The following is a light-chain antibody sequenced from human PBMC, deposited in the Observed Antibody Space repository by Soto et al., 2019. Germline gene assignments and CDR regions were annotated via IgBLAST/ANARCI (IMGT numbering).Light chain of an antibody. CDR2: DAS. Sequence: DIQMTQSPSTLSASVGDRVTITCRASQSISSWLAWYQQKPGKAPKLLIHDASSLESGVPSMFSCSCSWTECTLTISSLQPDDFGTYYYQQYNSYSQTFGPGTKVEIK. J-gene: IGKJ1*01. V-gene: IGKV1-5*01. CDR1: QSISSW. CDR3: QQYNSYSQT.